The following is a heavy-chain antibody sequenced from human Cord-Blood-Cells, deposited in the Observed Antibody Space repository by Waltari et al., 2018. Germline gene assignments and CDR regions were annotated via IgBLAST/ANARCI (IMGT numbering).Heavy chain of an antibody. J-gene: IGHJ3*02. CDR2: IYYSGST. Sequence: QVQLQESGPGLVKPSETLSLTCTVSGGSISSNYWSWIRHPPGKGLEWIGYIYYSGSTNYNPSLKSRVTISVDTSKNQFSLKLSSVTAADTAVYYCASTGIAAAGRGAFDIWGQGTMVTVSS. V-gene: IGHV4-59*01. D-gene: IGHD6-13*01. CDR3: ASTGIAAAGRGAFDI. CDR1: GGSISSNY.